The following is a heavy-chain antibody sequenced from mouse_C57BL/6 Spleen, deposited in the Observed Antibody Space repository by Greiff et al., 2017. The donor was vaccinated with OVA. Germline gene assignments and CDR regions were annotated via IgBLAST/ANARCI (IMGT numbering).Heavy chain of an antibody. CDR2: IYPRSGNT. J-gene: IGHJ3*01. CDR1: GYTFTSYG. V-gene: IGHV1-81*01. CDR3: AGLGGSSQFAD. Sequence: QVQLQQSGAELARPGASVKLSCKASGYTFTSYGISWVKQRTGQGLEWIGEIYPRSGNTYYNEKFKGKATLTADKSSSPAYMELRSLTSEDSAVDFCAGLGGSSQFADWGQGTLVTVSA. D-gene: IGHD1-1*01.